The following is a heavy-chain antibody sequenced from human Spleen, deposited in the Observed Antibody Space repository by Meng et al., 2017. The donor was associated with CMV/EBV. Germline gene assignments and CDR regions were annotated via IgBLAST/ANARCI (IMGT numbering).Heavy chain of an antibody. Sequence: YGITWVRQAPGQGLEWMGGIIPIFGTANYAQKFQGRVTITTDESTSTAYMELSSLRSEDTAVYYCARERYCSGGSCYSVNWFDPWGQGTLVTVSS. CDR3: ARERYCSGGSCYSVNWFDP. J-gene: IGHJ5*02. D-gene: IGHD2-15*01. CDR2: IIPIFGTA. V-gene: IGHV1-69*05. CDR1: YG.